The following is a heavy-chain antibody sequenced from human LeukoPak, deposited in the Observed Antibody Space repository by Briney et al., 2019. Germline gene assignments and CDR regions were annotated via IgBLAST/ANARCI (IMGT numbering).Heavy chain of an antibody. CDR2: IQWNGGST. CDR1: GFTFSTYW. Sequence: GGSLRLSCAASGFTFSTYWMHWVRQVQGKGLEWDSGIQWNGGSTVYADSVKGPFTISRDNAKNSLYLQMNCLRAADTALYYCAREYSSRNPVNDYWGQGTLVTVSS. D-gene: IGHD6-13*01. CDR3: AREYSSRNPVNDY. J-gene: IGHJ4*02. V-gene: IGHV3-20*04.